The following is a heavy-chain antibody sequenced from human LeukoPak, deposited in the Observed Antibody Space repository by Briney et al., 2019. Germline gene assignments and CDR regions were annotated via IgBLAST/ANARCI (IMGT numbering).Heavy chain of an antibody. CDR2: IYGGGST. CDR1: GFTVSNDY. J-gene: IGHJ4*02. Sequence: GGSLRLSCAVSGFTVSNDYMSWVRQAPGKGLEWVSVIYGGGSTYYADSVRGRFTISRDNSENTLYLQMNSLKTEDTAVYYCTTTTLYYDPVSITLWGQGTLVTVSS. V-gene: IGHV3-53*01. CDR3: TTTTLYYDPVSITL. D-gene: IGHD3-22*01.